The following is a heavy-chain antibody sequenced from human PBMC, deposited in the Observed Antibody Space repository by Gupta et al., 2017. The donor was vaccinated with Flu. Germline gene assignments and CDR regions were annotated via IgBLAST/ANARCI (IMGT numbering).Heavy chain of an antibody. J-gene: IGHJ4*02. CDR1: GFTFRSYG. Sequence: QVHLVESGGGVAQPGRSLRLSCAASGFTFRSYGMHWVRQAPGKGLEWVAAIWYDGSDKYYADNVKGRFTIARDNSKNALYLQMNSLRXEXTAVYYXARDFGGITPLQYWGQGTLVTVSP. CDR3: ARDFGGITPLQY. V-gene: IGHV3-33*01. CDR2: IWYDGSDK. D-gene: IGHD3-10*01.